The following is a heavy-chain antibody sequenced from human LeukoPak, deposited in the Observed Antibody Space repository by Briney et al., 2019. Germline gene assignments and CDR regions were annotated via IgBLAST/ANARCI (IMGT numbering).Heavy chain of an antibody. CDR2: TSGSGDST. CDR1: GFTFSSYA. D-gene: IGHD1-26*01. Sequence: GGSLRLSCAASGFTFSSYAMSWVRQAPGKGLEWVSATSGSGDSTYYADSVKGRFTISRDNSKNTLYLQMNSLRAEDTAVYYCAKSIVGATTEPDYWGQGTLVTVSS. CDR3: AKSIVGATTEPDY. V-gene: IGHV3-23*01. J-gene: IGHJ4*02.